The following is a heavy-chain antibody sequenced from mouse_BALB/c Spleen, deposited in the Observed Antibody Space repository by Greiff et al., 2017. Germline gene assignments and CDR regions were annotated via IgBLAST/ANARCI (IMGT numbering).Heavy chain of an antibody. Sequence: EVKLMESGGGLVQPGGSRKLSCAASGFTFSSFGMHWVRQAPEKGLEWVAYISSGSSTIYYADTVKGRFTISRDNPKNTLFLQMTSLRSEDTAMYYCARGDYYGSSHFDYWGQGTTLTVSS. CDR1: GFTFSSFG. CDR3: ARGDYYGSSHFDY. V-gene: IGHV5-17*02. CDR2: ISSGSSTI. D-gene: IGHD1-1*01. J-gene: IGHJ2*01.